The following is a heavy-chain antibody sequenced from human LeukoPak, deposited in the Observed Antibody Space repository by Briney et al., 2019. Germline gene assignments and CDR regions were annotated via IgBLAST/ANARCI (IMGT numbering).Heavy chain of an antibody. Sequence: PGGSLRLSCAASGFSVRSNYMTWVRQAPGKGLEWVSLIYNDGSTYYADSVKGRFTISRDNSKNTLYLQMNSLRAEDTAVYYCARGRYYFDYWGQGTLVTVYS. J-gene: IGHJ4*02. CDR1: GFSVRSNY. V-gene: IGHV3-53*01. CDR3: ARGRYYFDY. CDR2: IYNDGST.